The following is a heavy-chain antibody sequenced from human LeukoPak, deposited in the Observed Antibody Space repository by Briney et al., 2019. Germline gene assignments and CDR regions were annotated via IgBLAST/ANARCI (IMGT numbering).Heavy chain of an antibody. CDR1: GFPFSTYE. V-gene: IGHV3-48*03. CDR2: ISISGTTI. D-gene: IGHD3-10*01. CDR3: ARDLGRDYYYYGMDV. Sequence: GGSLTFSCAASGFPFSTYEMNWLRQAPGKGLEWVSYISISGTTIYYAESVKGRFTISRDNSKNTLYLQMNSLRAEDTAVYYCARDLGRDYYYYGMDVWGQGTTVTVSS. J-gene: IGHJ6*02.